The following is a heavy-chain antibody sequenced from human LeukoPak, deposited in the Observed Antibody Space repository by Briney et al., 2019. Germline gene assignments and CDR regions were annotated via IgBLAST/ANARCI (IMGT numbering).Heavy chain of an antibody. D-gene: IGHD1-26*01. CDR1: GYSISSGYY. CDR2: IYHSGST. V-gene: IGHV4-38-2*02. J-gene: IGHJ4*02. Sequence: SETLSLTCTVSGYSISSGYYWGWIRQPPGKGLEWIGSIYHSGSTYYNPSLESRVTISVDTSKNQFSLKLSSVTAADTAVYYCARDGGATGGGFDYWGQGTLVTVSS. CDR3: ARDGGATGGGFDY.